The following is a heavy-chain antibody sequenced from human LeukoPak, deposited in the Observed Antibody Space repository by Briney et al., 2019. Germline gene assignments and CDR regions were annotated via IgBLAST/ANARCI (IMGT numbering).Heavy chain of an antibody. CDR1: GGSFSGYY. J-gene: IGHJ2*01. D-gene: IGHD5-18*01. CDR2: INHSGST. V-gene: IGHV4-34*01. CDR3: AREVRIQLWSAPYWYFDL. Sequence: AETLSLTCAVYGGSFSGYYWSWIRQPPGKVLEWIGEINHSGSTNYNPSLKSRVTISVDTSKNQFSLKLSSVTAADTAVYYCAREVRIQLWSAPYWYFDLWGRGTLVTVSS.